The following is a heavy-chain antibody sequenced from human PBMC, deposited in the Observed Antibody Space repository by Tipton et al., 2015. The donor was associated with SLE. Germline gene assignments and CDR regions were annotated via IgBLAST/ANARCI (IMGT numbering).Heavy chain of an antibody. Sequence: SLRLSCAVTGFTFSNYWMHWVRQTPGKGLVWVSRINYDGSRTDYADSVKGRFTISRDNAKNTLYLQMNSLGADDTAVYYCARGIPSGSGWEKGYFDNWGQGSLVTVSS. D-gene: IGHD6-19*01. CDR3: ARGIPSGSGWEKGYFDN. CDR2: INYDGSRT. V-gene: IGHV3-74*01. J-gene: IGHJ4*02. CDR1: GFTFSNYW.